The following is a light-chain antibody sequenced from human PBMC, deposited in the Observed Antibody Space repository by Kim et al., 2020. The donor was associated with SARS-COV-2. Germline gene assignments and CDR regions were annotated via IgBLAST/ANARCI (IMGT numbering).Light chain of an antibody. CDR3: ATWDDTLSGRV. J-gene: IGLJ3*02. V-gene: IGLV1-44*01. Sequence: GQGVHISGTGSGSNIGFSPGSWYQHLPGTATKLLIYGNDQRPSGVPDRFSGSKSGTSASLAISGLQSRDEGDYYCATWDDTLSGRVFGGGTQLTVL. CDR1: GSNIGFSP. CDR2: GND.